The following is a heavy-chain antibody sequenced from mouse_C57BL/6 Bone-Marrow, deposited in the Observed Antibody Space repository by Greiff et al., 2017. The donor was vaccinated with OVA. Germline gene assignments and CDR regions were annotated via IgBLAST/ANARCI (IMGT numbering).Heavy chain of an antibody. CDR2: IDPSDSET. V-gene: IGHV1-52*01. CDR1: GYTFTSYW. D-gene: IGHD2-4*01. Sequence: QVQLQQPGAELVRPGSSVKLSCKASGYTFTSYWMHWVKQRPIQGLEWIGNIDPSDSETHYNQKFKDKATLTVDKSSSTAYMQLSSLTSEDSAVYYCARQEIYYDYDGGFAYWGQGTLVTVSA. J-gene: IGHJ3*01. CDR3: ARQEIYYDYDGGFAY.